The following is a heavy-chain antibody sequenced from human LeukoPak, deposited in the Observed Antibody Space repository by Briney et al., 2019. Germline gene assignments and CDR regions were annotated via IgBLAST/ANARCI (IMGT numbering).Heavy chain of an antibody. CDR1: GGSFSGYY. CDR3: ARAKVTTVTTAYYFDY. CDR2: INHSGST. D-gene: IGHD4-11*01. V-gene: IGHV4-34*01. Sequence: PSETLSLTCAVYGGSFSGYYWSWIRQPPGKGLEWIGEINHSGSTSYNPSLKSRVTISVDTSKNQFSLKLSSVTAADTAVYYCARAKVTTVTTAYYFDYWGQGTLVTVSS. J-gene: IGHJ4*02.